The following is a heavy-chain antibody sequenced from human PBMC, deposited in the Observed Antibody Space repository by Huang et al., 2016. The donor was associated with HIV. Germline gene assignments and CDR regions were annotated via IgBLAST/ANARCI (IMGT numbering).Heavy chain of an antibody. CDR3: LSGAEDFDY. V-gene: IGHV7-4-1*02. Sequence: QVQLVQSESELKKPGASVKVSCKTSGYIFTRYAVNWVRQAPGQGLEWLGWINTNTGKPTYAQGFTGRYVVSLDTSVSTAFLQISSLKAEGTAVYYCLSGAEDFDYWGQGNLVTVSS. D-gene: IGHD3-10*01. J-gene: IGHJ4*02. CDR1: GYIFTRYA. CDR2: INTNTGKP.